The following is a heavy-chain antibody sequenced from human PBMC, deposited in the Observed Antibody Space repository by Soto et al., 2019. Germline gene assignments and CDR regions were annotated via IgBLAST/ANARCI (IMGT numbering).Heavy chain of an antibody. V-gene: IGHV3-30*18. Sequence: PGGSLRLSCAASGFTFSSYGMHWVRQAPGKGLEWAAVISYDGSNKYYADSVKGRFTISRDNSKDTLYLQMNSLRAEDTAVYYCAKDLSFDGDYADVDYYYSGMDVWGQGTTVTVSS. J-gene: IGHJ6*02. CDR3: AKDLSFDGDYADVDYYYSGMDV. CDR1: GFTFSSYG. D-gene: IGHD4-17*01. CDR2: ISYDGSNK.